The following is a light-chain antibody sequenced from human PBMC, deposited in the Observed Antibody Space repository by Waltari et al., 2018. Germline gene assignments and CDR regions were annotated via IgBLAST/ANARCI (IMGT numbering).Light chain of an antibody. CDR1: SSNLGHNY. CDR2: ENS. CDR3: GTWDSSLSGAV. Sequence: QSVLTQPPSVSAAPGQRVTIPCSGGSSNLGHNYVSWYRQFPGTAPKLLIHENSERPSGIPGRFSGSKSGTSATLDITGLQAGDEADYYCGTWDSSLSGAVFGGGTHLTVL. V-gene: IGLV1-51*02. J-gene: IGLJ7*01.